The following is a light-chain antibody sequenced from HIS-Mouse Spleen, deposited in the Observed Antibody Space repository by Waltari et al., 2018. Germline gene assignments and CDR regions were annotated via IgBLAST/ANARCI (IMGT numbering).Light chain of an antibody. CDR2: EGS. J-gene: IGLJ3*02. Sequence: QSALTQPASVSGSPGQSITISCTGTSSDVGSYNLVSWYQQHPGQAPKRMIYEGSKRPSGVSNRFSGSKSGNTASLTISGLQAEDEADYYCCSYAGSSTYWVFGGGTKLTVL. CDR1: SSDVGSYNL. CDR3: CSYAGSSTYWV. V-gene: IGLV2-23*01.